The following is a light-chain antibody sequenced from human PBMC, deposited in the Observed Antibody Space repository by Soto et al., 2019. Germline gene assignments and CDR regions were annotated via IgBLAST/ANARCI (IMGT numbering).Light chain of an antibody. CDR2: GAS. Sequence: EIMMTQSTATMSVSPGERYTRPGRASQSVSSDLAWYQQKLGQALRLLIYGASTRATGITARFTGSGSGTEFTITISSLQSEDFAVYYCQQYNDWPQTVGQGTKVEIK. CDR1: QSVSSD. CDR3: QQYNDWPQT. V-gene: IGKV3-15*01. J-gene: IGKJ1*01.